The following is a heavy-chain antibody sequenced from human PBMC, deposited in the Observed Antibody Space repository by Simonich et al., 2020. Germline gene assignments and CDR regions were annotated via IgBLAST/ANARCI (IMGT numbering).Heavy chain of an antibody. CDR2: INPNSGGT. CDR1: GYTFTGYY. V-gene: IGHV1-2*02. J-gene: IGHJ2*01. CDR3: ARDSYSSWYFDL. D-gene: IGHD6-13*01. Sequence: QVQLVQSGAEVKKPGASVKVSCKASGYTFTGYYMHWLRQAPGQGLGWMRWINPNSGGTNHAQKFQGRVTMTRDTSSSTAYMELSRLRSDDTAVYYCARDSYSSWYFDLWGRGTLVTVSS.